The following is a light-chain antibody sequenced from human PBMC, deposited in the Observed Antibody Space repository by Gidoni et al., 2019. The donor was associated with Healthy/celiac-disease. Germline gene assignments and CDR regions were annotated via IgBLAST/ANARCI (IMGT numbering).Light chain of an antibody. J-gene: IGKJ1*01. V-gene: IGKV1-8*01. CDR3: QQYYSYPLT. Sequence: AIRMTQSPSSLSASTGDRVTITCRASQGISSYLAWYQQKPGKAPKLLIYAASTLQSGVPSRFSGSGSGTDSTLTISCLQSEDFATYYCQQYYSYPLTFXQXTKVEIK. CDR2: AAS. CDR1: QGISSY.